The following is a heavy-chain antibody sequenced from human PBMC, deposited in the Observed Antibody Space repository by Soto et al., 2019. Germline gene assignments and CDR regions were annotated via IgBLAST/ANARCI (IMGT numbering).Heavy chain of an antibody. Sequence: VASVKVSCKASGVTFSSYAISWVRQAPGKGLEWMGVIIPIFGTANYAQKFQGRVTITADKSTSTAYMELSSLRSEDTAVYYCARFLLSDGYNTEWGMDVWGQRPTVTVSS. CDR3: ARFLLSDGYNTEWGMDV. V-gene: IGHV1-69*06. J-gene: IGHJ6*02. D-gene: IGHD5-12*01. CDR1: GVTFSSYA. CDR2: IIPIFGTA.